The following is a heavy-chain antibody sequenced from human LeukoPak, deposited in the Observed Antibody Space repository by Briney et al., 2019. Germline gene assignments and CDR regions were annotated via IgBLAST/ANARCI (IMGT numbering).Heavy chain of an antibody. CDR2: IYYSGST. D-gene: IGHD3-22*01. J-gene: IGHJ3*02. CDR3: ARANSDSSGYSDAFDI. CDR1: GGSISSGGYY. V-gene: IGHV4-31*03. Sequence: PSQTLSLTCTVSGGSISSGGYYWSWIRQHPGKGLEWIGYIYYSGSTNYNPSLKSRVTISVDTSKNQFSLKLSSVTAADTAVYYCARANSDSSGYSDAFDIWGQGTMVTVSS.